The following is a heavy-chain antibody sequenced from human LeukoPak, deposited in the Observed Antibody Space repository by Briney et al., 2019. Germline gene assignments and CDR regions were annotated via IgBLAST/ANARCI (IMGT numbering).Heavy chain of an antibody. D-gene: IGHD3-22*01. J-gene: IGHJ4*02. CDR3: ARDYYDSSGYYPWGY. V-gene: IGHV3-30*02. CDR1: GFTFSSYA. CDR2: IRYDGSKK. Sequence: PGGSLRLSCAASGFTFSSYAMHWVRQAPGKGLEWVAFIRYDGSKKYYADSVKGRFTISRDNSKNTLYLQMNSLRAEDTAVYYCARDYYDSSGYYPWGYWGQGTLVTVSS.